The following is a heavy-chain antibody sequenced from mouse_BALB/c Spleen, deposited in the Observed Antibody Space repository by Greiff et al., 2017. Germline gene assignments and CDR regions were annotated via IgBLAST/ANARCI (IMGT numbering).Heavy chain of an antibody. CDR1: GYTFTDYE. V-gene: IGHV1-15*01. CDR3: TRRVDYDAAMDY. D-gene: IGHD2-4*01. Sequence: VQRVESGAELVRPGASVTLSCKASGYTFTDYEMHWVKQTPVHGLEWIGAIDPETGGTAYNQKFKGKATLTADKSSSTAYMELRSLTSEDSAVYYCTRRVDYDAAMDYWGQGTSVTVSS. CDR2: IDPETGGT. J-gene: IGHJ4*01.